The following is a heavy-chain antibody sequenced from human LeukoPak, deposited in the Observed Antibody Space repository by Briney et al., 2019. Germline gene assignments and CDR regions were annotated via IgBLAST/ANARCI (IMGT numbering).Heavy chain of an antibody. D-gene: IGHD2-21*02. CDR2: ISSDGSDK. J-gene: IGHJ3*02. CDR3: AREGTARDAFDI. CDR1: GFTFGYFA. Sequence: GGSLRLSCAASGFTFGYFAMHWFRQAPAKGPGGVAFISSDGSDKYYADSMKGRFTISRDNSKNTLYLQMTSLRGEDTAMYYCAREGTARDAFDIWGQGTMVTVSS. V-gene: IGHV3-30-3*01.